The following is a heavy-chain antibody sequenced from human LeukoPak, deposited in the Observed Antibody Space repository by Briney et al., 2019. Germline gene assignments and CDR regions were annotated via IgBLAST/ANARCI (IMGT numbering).Heavy chain of an antibody. CDR1: GFTFSSYS. V-gene: IGHV3-21*01. Sequence: GGSLRLSCAASGFTFSSYSMNWVRQAPGKGLEWVSSISSSSSYIYYADSVKGRFTISRDNAKNSLYLQMNSLRAEDTAVYYCARELRGVLFIVEDYWGQGTLVTVSS. CDR3: ARELRGVLFIVEDY. CDR2: ISSSSSYI. J-gene: IGHJ4*02. D-gene: IGHD3-10*01.